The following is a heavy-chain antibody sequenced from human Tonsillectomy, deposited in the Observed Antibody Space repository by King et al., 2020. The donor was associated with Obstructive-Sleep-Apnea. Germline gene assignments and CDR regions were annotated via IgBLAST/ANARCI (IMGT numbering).Heavy chain of an antibody. CDR2: IYHGDSDT. Sequence: VQLVESGAEVKKPGESLKSSCTVSGYTFTTYWIGWVRQLPGKGREGMVIIYHGDSDTSYSPSFLGQVTISAQTSTSTAYLPVSSLKAPDTAMYYCARHIAVGLPRDAFYIWGQGTMVTVS. CDR3: ARHIAVGLPRDAFYI. CDR1: GYTFTTYW. D-gene: IGHD6-19*01. J-gene: IGHJ3*02. V-gene: IGHV5-51*01.